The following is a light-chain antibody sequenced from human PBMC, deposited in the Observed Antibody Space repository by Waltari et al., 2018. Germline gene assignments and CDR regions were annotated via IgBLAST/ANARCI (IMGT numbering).Light chain of an antibody. CDR2: GKN. CDR3: NSRDSSGNVV. CDR1: SLRSYY. Sequence: SSELTQDPALSVALGQTVRITCQGDSLRSYYASWYQQKPGQAPVLVIYGKNNRPSGIPHRFSGSSSGNTASLTITGAQAEDEADYYCNSRDSSGNVVFGGGTKLTVL. J-gene: IGLJ2*01. V-gene: IGLV3-19*01.